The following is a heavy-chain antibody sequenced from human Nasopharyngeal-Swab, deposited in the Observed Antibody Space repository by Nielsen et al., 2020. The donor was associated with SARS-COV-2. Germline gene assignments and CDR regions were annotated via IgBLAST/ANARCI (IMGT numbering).Heavy chain of an antibody. CDR1: EFTFSHYG. CDR2: ISDDGNNK. V-gene: IGHV3-30*18. Sequence: GESLKISCAVSEFTFSHYGMNWVRQAPGKGLEWVAGISDDGNNKYYADSVKGRFTISRDNSKNTLYLQMNSLSAEDTAVYYCAKGYGRPAPSTYFDNWGQGTLVTVSS. D-gene: IGHD2-8*01. J-gene: IGHJ4*02. CDR3: AKGYGRPAPSTYFDN.